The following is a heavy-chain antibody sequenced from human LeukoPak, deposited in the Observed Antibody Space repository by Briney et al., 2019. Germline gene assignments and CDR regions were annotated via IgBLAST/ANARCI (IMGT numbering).Heavy chain of an antibody. Sequence: VASVKVSCKASGYTFTSYDINWVRQATGQGLEWMGWMNPNSGNTGYAQKFQGRVAITRNTSISTAYMELSSLRSEDTAVYYCARGNPRIQLWLRVLTPSVYYYYMDVWGKGTTVTVSS. CDR3: ARGNPRIQLWLRVLTPSVYYYYMDV. J-gene: IGHJ6*03. V-gene: IGHV1-8*03. D-gene: IGHD5-18*01. CDR1: GYTFTSYD. CDR2: MNPNSGNT.